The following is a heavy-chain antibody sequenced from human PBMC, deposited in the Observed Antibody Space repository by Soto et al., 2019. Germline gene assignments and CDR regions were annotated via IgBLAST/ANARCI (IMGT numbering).Heavy chain of an antibody. CDR3: ARSVAVPGAHIDY. J-gene: IGHJ4*02. V-gene: IGHV4-59*01. Sequence: SETLSLTCSVSGGSIIGSYWSFIRHSPGKGLEWLGYVYYTGSTNYSPSLRSRVSISVDTSKNEFSLRLSSVTAADTAVYFCARSVAVPGAHIDYWGQGTQVTVSS. CDR2: VYYTGST. CDR1: GGSIIGSY. D-gene: IGHD6-19*01.